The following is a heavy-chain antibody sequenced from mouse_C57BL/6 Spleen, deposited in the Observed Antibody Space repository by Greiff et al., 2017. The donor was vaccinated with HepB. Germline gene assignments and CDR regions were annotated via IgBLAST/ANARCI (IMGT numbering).Heavy chain of an antibody. J-gene: IGHJ1*03. D-gene: IGHD1-1*01. V-gene: IGHV14-1*01. CDR1: GFNIKDYY. CDR2: IDPEDGDT. Sequence: VQLQQSGAELVRPGASVKLSCTASGFNIKDYYMHWVKQRPEQGLEWIGRIDPEDGDTEYAPKFQGKATMTADTSSNTAYLQLSSLTSEDTAVYYCTTPYGSSYGGYFDVWGTGTTVTVSS. CDR3: TTPYGSSYGGYFDV.